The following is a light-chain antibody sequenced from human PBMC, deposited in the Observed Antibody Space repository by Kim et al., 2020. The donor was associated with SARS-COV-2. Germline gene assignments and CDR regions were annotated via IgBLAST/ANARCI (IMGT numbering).Light chain of an antibody. V-gene: IGLV1-44*01. CDR3: ATWDDSLYGRV. CDR1: SSSIGDHP. CDR2: GDD. Sequence: QSVPTQPPSVSGTPGQRVTISCSGSSSSIGDHPVSWYQQLPGTAPKLLIYGDDQRPSGVPDRFSGSKSGTSASLVISGLQSGDDADYFCATWDDSLYGRVFGGGTQLTVL. J-gene: IGLJ3*02.